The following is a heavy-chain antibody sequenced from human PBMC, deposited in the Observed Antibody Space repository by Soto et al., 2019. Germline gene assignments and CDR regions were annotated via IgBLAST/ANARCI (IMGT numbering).Heavy chain of an antibody. V-gene: IGHV3-30*18. D-gene: IGHD3-3*02. Sequence: GGSLRLPCAASGITFSSYGMHWVRQAPGKGLEWVAVISYDGSNKYYADSAKGRFTISRDNSKNTLYLQMNSLRAEDTAVYYCAKALGVLEPFDYWGQGTLVTVSS. CDR1: GITFSSYG. CDR2: ISYDGSNK. CDR3: AKALGVLEPFDY. J-gene: IGHJ4*02.